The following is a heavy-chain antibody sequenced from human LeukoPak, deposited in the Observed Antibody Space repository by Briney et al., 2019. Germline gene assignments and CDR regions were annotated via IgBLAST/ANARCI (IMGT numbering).Heavy chain of an antibody. D-gene: IGHD6-19*01. V-gene: IGHV1-46*01. CDR1: GYTFTSNY. J-gene: IGHJ4*02. CDR3: TTGRGYTSGWVMYYFDY. Sequence: ASVKVSCKASGYTFTSNYIHWVRQAPGQGLEWMGMIYPRDGSTSYAQKFQGRVTMTRDTSIGTAYMELSSLTSEDTGVYYCTTGRGYTSGWVMYYFDYWGQGTLVIVSS. CDR2: IYPRDGST.